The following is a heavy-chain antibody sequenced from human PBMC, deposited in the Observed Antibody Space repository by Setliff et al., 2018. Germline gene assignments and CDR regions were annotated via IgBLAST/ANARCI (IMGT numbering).Heavy chain of an antibody. CDR1: GFTFSGYY. CDR2: ISGSGGST. Sequence: GGSLRLSCAASGFTFSGYYMQWVRQAPGKGLEWVSAISGSGGSTYYADSVKGRFTISRDNARNTLYLQMNSLRSEDTAVYYCARVGDYGDNWGQGTLVTVSS. J-gene: IGHJ4*02. CDR3: ARVGDYGDN. D-gene: IGHD3-10*01. V-gene: IGHV3-23*01.